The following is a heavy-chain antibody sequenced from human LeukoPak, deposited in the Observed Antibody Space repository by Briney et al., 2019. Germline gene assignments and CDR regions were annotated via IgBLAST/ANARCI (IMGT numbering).Heavy chain of an antibody. CDR1: GFTVSSNY. CDR2: IYSGGST. V-gene: IGHV3-53*01. J-gene: IGHJ4*02. CDR3: ARSFDGQPDY. Sequence: PGGSLRLSCAASGFTVSSNYMSWVRQAPGQGLEWVSVIYSGGSTYYADSVKGRFTISRDNSKNTLYPQMNSLRAEDTAVYYCARSFDGQPDYWGQGTLVTVSS. D-gene: IGHD2/OR15-2a*01.